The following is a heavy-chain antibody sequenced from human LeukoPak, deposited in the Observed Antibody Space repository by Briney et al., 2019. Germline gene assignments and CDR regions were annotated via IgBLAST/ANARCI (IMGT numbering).Heavy chain of an antibody. J-gene: IGHJ4*02. Sequence: SETLSLTCTVSGGSISSGGYYWSWIRPPAGKGREWIGRIYTSGSTNYNPSLKSRVTISVDTSKNQFSLKLSSVTAADTAVYYCARGRVGAFDYWGQGTLVTVSS. CDR2: IYTSGST. CDR1: GGSISSGGYY. V-gene: IGHV4-61*02. CDR3: ARGRVGAFDY. D-gene: IGHD1-26*01.